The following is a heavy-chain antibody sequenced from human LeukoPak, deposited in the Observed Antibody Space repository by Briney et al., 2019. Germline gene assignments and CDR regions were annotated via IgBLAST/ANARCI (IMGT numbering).Heavy chain of an antibody. CDR2: ISSSGDTI. J-gene: IGHJ4*02. CDR1: RLTFSVYE. V-gene: IGHV3-48*03. D-gene: IGHD5-12*01. Sequence: GGSLRLSCAVSRLTFSVYEMNWVRQAPGKGLEWVSYISSSGDTIYYADSVKGRFTISRDNAKNSLYLQMNSLRAEDTAVYYCARDVSGYDPGRFDYWGQGSLVTVSS. CDR3: ARDVSGYDPGRFDY.